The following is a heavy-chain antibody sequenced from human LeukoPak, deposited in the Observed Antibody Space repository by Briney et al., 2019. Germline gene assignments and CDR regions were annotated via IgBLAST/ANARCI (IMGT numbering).Heavy chain of an antibody. V-gene: IGHV3-23*01. D-gene: IGHD3-16*01. Sequence: PGGSLRLSCAASGFTFSSYAMSWVRQAPGKGLEWVSAISGSGGSTYYADSVKGRFTISRDNSKNTLYLQMYSLRAEDTAVYYCAKDFLLGYMTTYAYWGQGTLVTVSS. CDR1: GFTFSSYA. CDR2: ISGSGGST. CDR3: AKDFLLGYMTTYAY. J-gene: IGHJ4*02.